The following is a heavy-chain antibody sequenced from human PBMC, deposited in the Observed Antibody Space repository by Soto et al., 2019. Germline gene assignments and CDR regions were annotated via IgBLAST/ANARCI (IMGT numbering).Heavy chain of an antibody. CDR2: MNPNSGNT. Sequence: ASVKVSCKASGYTFTSYDINWVRQATGQGLEWMGWMNPNSGNTGYAQKFQGRFTISRDNSKNTLYLQMNSLGAEDTAVYYCARDFVVGGPTINYYYGMDVWGQGTTVTVSS. CDR3: ARDFVVGGPTINYYYGMDV. J-gene: IGHJ6*02. D-gene: IGHD1-26*01. V-gene: IGHV1-8*01. CDR1: GYTFTSYD.